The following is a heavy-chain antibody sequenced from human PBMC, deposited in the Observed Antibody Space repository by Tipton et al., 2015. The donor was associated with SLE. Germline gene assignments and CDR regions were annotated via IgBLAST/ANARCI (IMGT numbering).Heavy chain of an antibody. J-gene: IGHJ6*02. CDR1: GFTFSNYV. CDR3: ARDRGHGSGSYYNGFSRLSSYFYYYGMDV. Sequence: GSLRLSCAASGFTFSNYVMYWVRQAPGKGLEYVSAISSNGGSTYYANSVKGRFTISRDNSKKTLYLQMGSLRAEDMAVYYCARDRGHGSGSYYNGFSRLSSYFYYYGMDVWGQGTTVTVSS. D-gene: IGHD3-10*01. CDR2: ISSNGGST. V-gene: IGHV3-64*01.